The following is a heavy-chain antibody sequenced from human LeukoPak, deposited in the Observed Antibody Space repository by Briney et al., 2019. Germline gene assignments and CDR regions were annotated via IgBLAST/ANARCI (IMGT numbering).Heavy chain of an antibody. CDR1: GFSLSTSGVG. Sequence: SGPTLVKPTQTPTLTCTFSGFSLSTSGVGVGWIRQPPGMALEWLALIYWNDDKRYSPSLKSRLTITKDTSKNQVVLTMTNMDPVDTATYYCAHTIPDGFWSGYLDYWGQGTLVTVSS. V-gene: IGHV2-5*01. D-gene: IGHD3-3*01. J-gene: IGHJ4*02. CDR2: IYWNDDK. CDR3: AHTIPDGFWSGYLDY.